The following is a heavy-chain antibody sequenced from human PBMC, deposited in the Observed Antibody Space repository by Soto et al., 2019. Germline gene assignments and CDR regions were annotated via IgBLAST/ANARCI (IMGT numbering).Heavy chain of an antibody. D-gene: IGHD3-10*01. CDR1: GGTFSSYA. CDR3: ARGVGSGSYYNQYNWFDP. J-gene: IGHJ5*02. Sequence: ASVKVSCKTSGGTFSSYAISWVRQAPGQGLEWMGGIIPIFDTANYAQKLQGRVTMTTDTSTSTAYMELRSLRSDDTAVYYCARGVGSGSYYNQYNWFDPWGQGTLVTVSS. V-gene: IGHV1-69*05. CDR2: IIPIFDTA.